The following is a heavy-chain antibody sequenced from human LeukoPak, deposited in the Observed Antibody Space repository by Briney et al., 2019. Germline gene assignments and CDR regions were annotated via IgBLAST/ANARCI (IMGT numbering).Heavy chain of an antibody. CDR3: ARDPYCSSTSCYYDY. J-gene: IGHJ4*02. CDR1: GFTFSSYA. CDR2: ISGGGDST. V-gene: IGHV3-23*01. Sequence: GGSLRLSCAASGFTFSSYALTWVRQAPGKGLEWVSAISGGGDSTYYADSVKGRFTISRDNSKNTLYLQMNSLRAEDTAVYYCARDPYCSSTSCYYDYWGQGTLVTVSS. D-gene: IGHD2-2*01.